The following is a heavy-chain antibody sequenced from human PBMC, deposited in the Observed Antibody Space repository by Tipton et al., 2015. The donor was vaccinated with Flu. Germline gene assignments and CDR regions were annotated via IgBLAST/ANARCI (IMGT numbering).Heavy chain of an antibody. CDR2: IYHSGST. CDR1: GYSISSGYY. V-gene: IGHV4-38-2*02. CDR3: ARERTVTTVGTDY. Sequence: TLSLTCAVSGYSISSGYYWGWIRQPPGKGLEWIGSIYHSGSTYYNPSLKSRVTISVDTSKNQFSLKLSSVTAADTAVYYCARERTVTTVGTDYWGQGTPVTVSS. J-gene: IGHJ4*02. D-gene: IGHD4-23*01.